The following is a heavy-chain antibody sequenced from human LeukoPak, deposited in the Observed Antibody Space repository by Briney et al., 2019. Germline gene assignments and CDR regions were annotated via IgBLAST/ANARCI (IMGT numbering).Heavy chain of an antibody. V-gene: IGHV4-30-4*01. J-gene: IGHJ4*02. D-gene: IGHD5-12*01. CDR2: IYYSGIT. Sequence: SQTLSLTCTVPGGSISSGGYYWSWIRQPPGKGLECIGYIYYSGITYYNPSLKSRVTISVDTSKNQFSLRLSSVTAADTAVYYCARVAPIVATAYYFDYWGQGTLVTVSS. CDR1: GGSISSGGYY. CDR3: ARVAPIVATAYYFDY.